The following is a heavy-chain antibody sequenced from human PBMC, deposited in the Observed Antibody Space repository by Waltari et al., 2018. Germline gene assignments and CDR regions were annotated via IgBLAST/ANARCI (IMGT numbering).Heavy chain of an antibody. CDR2: IIPIFGTA. D-gene: IGHD6-13*01. V-gene: IGHV1-69*01. CDR3: ARDPKDEGYSSSWSAFDI. CDR1: GGTFSSYA. J-gene: IGHJ3*02. Sequence: QVQLVQSGAEVKKPGSSVKVSCKASGGTFSSYAISWVRQAPGHGLEWMGGIIPIFGTANYAQKFQGRVTITADESTSTAYMELSSLRSEDTAVYYCARDPKDEGYSSSWSAFDIWGQGTMVTVSS.